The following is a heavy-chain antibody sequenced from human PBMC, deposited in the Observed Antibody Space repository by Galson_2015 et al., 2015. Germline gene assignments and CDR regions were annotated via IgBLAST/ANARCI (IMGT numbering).Heavy chain of an antibody. J-gene: IGHJ4*02. CDR3: ARAPQPSYSNYYFDY. Sequence: SLRLSCAASGFTFSTYAVHWVRPAPGKGLGWVAVVPYDATNEYYADSVKGRFTISRDNSKNTLSLQMNSLRVEDTAVYYCARAPQPSYSNYYFDYWGPGTLVTVSS. CDR2: VPYDATNE. CDR1: GFTFSTYA. V-gene: IGHV3-30*01. D-gene: IGHD4-11*01.